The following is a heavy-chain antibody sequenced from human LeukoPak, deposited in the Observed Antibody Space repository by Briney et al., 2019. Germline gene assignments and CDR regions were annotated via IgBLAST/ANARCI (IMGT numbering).Heavy chain of an antibody. CDR2: INHSGST. D-gene: IGHD6-13*01. V-gene: IGHV4-34*01. J-gene: IGHJ6*03. CDR1: GGSFSDYY. Sequence: PSETLSLTYAVYGGSFSDYYWNWIRQPPGKGLEWIGEINHSGSTNYNPSLKSRVTISVDTSKNQFSLKLSSVTAADTAVYYCARGLAGAILGYYYYYMDVWGKGTTVTVSS. CDR3: ARGLAGAILGYYYYYMDV.